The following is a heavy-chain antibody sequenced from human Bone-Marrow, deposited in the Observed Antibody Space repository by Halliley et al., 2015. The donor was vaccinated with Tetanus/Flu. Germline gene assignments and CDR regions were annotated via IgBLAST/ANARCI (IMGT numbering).Heavy chain of an antibody. Sequence: SGGRTYFADSIKGRFTISRHNSENTLYLQMNLLRAEDTAVYYFPRAPPYGGGCTYYFDYWGQGTLVPVSS. V-gene: IGHV3-53*04. D-gene: IGHD2-8*01. J-gene: IGHJ4*02. CDR3: PRAPPYGGGCTYYFDY. CDR2: SGGRT.